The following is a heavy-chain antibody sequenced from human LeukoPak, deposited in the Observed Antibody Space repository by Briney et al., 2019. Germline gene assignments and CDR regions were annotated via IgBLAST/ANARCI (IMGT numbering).Heavy chain of an antibody. J-gene: IGHJ4*02. V-gene: IGHV1-2*02. CDR1: GYTFTGYY. CDR3: ARLVWSGYYTPPVY. CDR2: INPNSGDT. D-gene: IGHD3-3*01. Sequence: AASVKVSCKASGYTFTGYYVHWVRQAPGQGLEWMGWINPNSGDTNYAQKFQGRVTMTTDTSTSTAYMELRSLRSDDTAVYYCARLVWSGYYTPPVYWGQGTLVTVSS.